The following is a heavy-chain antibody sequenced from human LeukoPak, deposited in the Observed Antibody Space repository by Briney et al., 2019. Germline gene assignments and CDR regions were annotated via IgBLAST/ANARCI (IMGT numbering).Heavy chain of an antibody. CDR2: IWYDGSNK. Sequence: QTGGSLRLSCAASGFTFSSYGMHWVRQAPGKGLEWVAVIWYDGSNKYYADSVKGRFTISRDNSKNTLYLQMNSLRAEDTAVYYWARRPSGSYRNEYLVYWGQGTLVTVSS. CDR1: GFTFSSYG. V-gene: IGHV3-33*01. CDR3: ARRPSGSYRNEYLVY. J-gene: IGHJ4*02. D-gene: IGHD1-26*01.